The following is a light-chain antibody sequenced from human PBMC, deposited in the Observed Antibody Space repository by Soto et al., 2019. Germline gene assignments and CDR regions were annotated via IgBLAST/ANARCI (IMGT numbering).Light chain of an antibody. CDR1: QSIRNY. Sequence: DIQMTQSPSTLSASVGDRVTITCRASQSIRNYLAWYQQKPGKAPRLPIYDASSLESGVPSRFSGSGSGTEFTLTISSLQPDDFATYYCQHYNSYPWTFGQGTKVEI. J-gene: IGKJ1*01. V-gene: IGKV1-5*01. CDR3: QHYNSYPWT. CDR2: DAS.